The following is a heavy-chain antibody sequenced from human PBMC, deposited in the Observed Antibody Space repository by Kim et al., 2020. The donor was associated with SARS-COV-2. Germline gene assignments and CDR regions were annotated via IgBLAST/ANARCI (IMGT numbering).Heavy chain of an antibody. V-gene: IGHV3-23*01. Sequence: SVKGRFTISRDNSKNTLYLQMNSLRAEDTAVYYCAKGQGVLMVYATSPDYWGQGTLVTVSS. J-gene: IGHJ4*02. CDR3: AKGQGVLMVYATSPDY. D-gene: IGHD2-8*01.